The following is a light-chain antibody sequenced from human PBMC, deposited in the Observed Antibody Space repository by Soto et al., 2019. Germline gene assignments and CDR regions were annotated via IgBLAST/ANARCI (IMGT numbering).Light chain of an antibody. CDR2: KAS. CDR1: QSINSW. V-gene: IGKV1-5*03. CDR3: LQYNSHSWT. J-gene: IGKJ1*01. Sequence: DIPMTQSPSTLSTSVGDRVTITCRASQSINSWLAWYQHKPGEAPKLLIYKASSLESGVPSRFSGSGSGTEFTLTISTLQPEDFASYYCLQYNSHSWTFGQETKVEMK.